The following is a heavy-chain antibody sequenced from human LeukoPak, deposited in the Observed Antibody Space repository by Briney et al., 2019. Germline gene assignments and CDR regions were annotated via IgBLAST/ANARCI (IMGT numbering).Heavy chain of an antibody. CDR3: ASGGIAVAFPFDY. CDR1: GGTFSSYA. D-gene: IGHD6-19*01. V-gene: IGHV1-69*05. CDR2: IIPIFGTA. J-gene: IGHJ4*02. Sequence: GASVKVSCKASGGTFSSYAISWVRQAPGQGLEWMGGIIPIFGTANYAQKFQGRVTITTDESTSTAYMEPSSLRSEDTAVYYCASGGIAVAFPFDYWGQGTLVTVSS.